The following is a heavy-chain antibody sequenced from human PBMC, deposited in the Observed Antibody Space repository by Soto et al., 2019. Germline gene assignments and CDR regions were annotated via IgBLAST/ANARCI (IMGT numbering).Heavy chain of an antibody. CDR2: INPNSGVT. D-gene: IGHD2-8*01. CDR3: AREGGDIVQMVYALPWY. V-gene: IGHV1-2*02. Sequence: GASVKVSCKASGYTFTDYYMHWVRQAPGQGLEWMGWINPNSGVTSYAQRFQGRVTMTRDTSISTAYMELSRLTSDDTAVYYCAREGGDIVQMVYALPWYWSQGTLVTVSS. J-gene: IGHJ4*02. CDR1: GYTFTDYY.